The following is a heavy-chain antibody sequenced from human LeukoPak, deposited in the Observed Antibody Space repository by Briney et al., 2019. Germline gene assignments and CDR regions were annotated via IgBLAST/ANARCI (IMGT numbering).Heavy chain of an antibody. CDR1: GFTLSNHG. V-gene: IGHV3-33*06. CDR2: IWFDGSNK. D-gene: IGHD3-10*01. CDR3: AKGAHITMVRGALEN. J-gene: IGHJ4*02. Sequence: PGGSLRLSCAASGFTLSNHGMHWVRQAPGKGLEWVAVIWFDGSNKYYADSVKGRFTISRDNSKNTVHLQMDSLRAEDTAVYYCAKGAHITMVRGALENLGQGTLVTVSS.